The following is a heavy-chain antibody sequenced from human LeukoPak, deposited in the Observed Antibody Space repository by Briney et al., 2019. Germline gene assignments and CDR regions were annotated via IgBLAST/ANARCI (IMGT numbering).Heavy chain of an antibody. CDR2: IYYSGST. J-gene: IGHJ3*02. V-gene: IGHV4-59*08. CDR3: ATNRAGTYDRPFDI. CDR1: GGSISSYY. D-gene: IGHD1-26*01. Sequence: SETLSLTCTVSGGSISSYYWSWIRQPPGKGLEWIGYIYYSGSTNYNPSLKSRVTISIDTSKNQFSLELSSVTATDTAVYFCATNRAGTYDRPFDIWGQGTMVTVSS.